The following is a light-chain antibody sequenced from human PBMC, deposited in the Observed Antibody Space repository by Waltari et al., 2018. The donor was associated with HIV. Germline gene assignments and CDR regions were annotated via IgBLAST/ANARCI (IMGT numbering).Light chain of an antibody. Sequence: YELTQSPSVSVSPGQTATINCFGDALPKQFAYWYQHKPGQAPVLLISTDKESPSGNPDLFSGSGSWTTVTLTISGVRAEDEADYYCQSTDITGTYAVFGPGTKVTVL. J-gene: IGLJ1*01. V-gene: IGLV3-25*03. CDR2: TDK. CDR1: ALPKQF. CDR3: QSTDITGTYAV.